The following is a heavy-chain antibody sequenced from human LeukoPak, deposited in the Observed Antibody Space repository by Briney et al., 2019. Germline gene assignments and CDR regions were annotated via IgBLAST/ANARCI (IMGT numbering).Heavy chain of an antibody. CDR3: VGGVNWFDP. Sequence: GGSLRLSCAASGVTFSSYWMSWVRQAPGKGLEWVSVIYSGGNTYYADSVKGRFTISRDNSKNTLYLQMNGLRAEDTAVYYCVGGVNWFDPWGQGTLVTVSS. V-gene: IGHV3-53*01. D-gene: IGHD2-15*01. J-gene: IGHJ5*02. CDR1: GVTFSSYW. CDR2: IYSGGNT.